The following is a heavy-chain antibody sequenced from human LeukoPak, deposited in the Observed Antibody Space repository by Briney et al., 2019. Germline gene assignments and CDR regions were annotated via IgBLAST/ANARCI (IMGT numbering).Heavy chain of an antibody. V-gene: IGHV3-23*01. CDR3: ARAGIIRFDY. D-gene: IGHD3-16*01. Sequence: TYYADSVKGRFTISRDNSKNTLYLQINSLRAEDTAVYFCARAGIIRFDYGGQGTLVTVSS. J-gene: IGHJ4*02. CDR2: T.